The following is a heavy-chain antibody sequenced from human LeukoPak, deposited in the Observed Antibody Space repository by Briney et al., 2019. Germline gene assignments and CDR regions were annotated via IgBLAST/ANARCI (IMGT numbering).Heavy chain of an antibody. CDR2: ISSNGGST. CDR3: VKLGIPAAIRVWFDR. J-gene: IGHJ5*02. D-gene: IGHD6-25*01. CDR1: VFTFSSYA. Sequence: GGSLRLSCSASVFTFSSYAMHCVRQAPGKGLEYVSAISSNGGSTYYADSVKGRFTISRDNSKNTLYLQMRSLRAGDTAVYYCVKLGIPAAIRVWFDRWVQGTLVSVSS. V-gene: IGHV3-64D*06.